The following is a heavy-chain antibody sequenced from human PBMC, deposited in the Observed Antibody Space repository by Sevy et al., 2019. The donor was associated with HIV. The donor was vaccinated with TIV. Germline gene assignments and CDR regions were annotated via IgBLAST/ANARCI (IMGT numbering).Heavy chain of an antibody. V-gene: IGHV4-59*08. CDR1: GGSITSLY. CDR2: IFNNGHI. D-gene: IGHD1-26*01. CDR3: AGENAWGRGYS. Sequence: SETLSLTCTVSGGSITSLYWNWIRQPPGKGLEWIANIFNNGHINYNPSLKSRVTLSLDTSKTQFSPGLSSVTAADTAMYYCAGENAWGRGYSWGQGTLVTVSS. J-gene: IGHJ4*02.